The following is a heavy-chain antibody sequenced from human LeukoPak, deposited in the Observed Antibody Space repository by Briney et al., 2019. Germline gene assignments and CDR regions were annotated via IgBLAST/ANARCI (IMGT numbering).Heavy chain of an antibody. D-gene: IGHD3-16*02. Sequence: GGSLRLSCAASGFTFSSYAMSWVRQAPGKGLEWVSAISGSGGSTYYADSVKGRFTISRDNSKNTLYLQMNSLRAEDTAVYYCASASTASYYDYVWGSYQDYWGQGTLVTVSS. J-gene: IGHJ4*02. V-gene: IGHV3-23*01. CDR3: ASASTASYYDYVWGSYQDY. CDR2: ISGSGGST. CDR1: GFTFSSYA.